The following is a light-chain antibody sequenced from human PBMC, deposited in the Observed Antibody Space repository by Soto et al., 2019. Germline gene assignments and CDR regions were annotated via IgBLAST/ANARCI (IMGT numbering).Light chain of an antibody. CDR3: ATWGDSLNGWV. CDR2: HTN. J-gene: IGLJ3*02. V-gene: IGLV1-44*01. CDR1: SSNIGSNS. Sequence: QLVLTQPPSASGTPGQRVTLSCSGGSSNIGSNSVTWYQQLPGTAPKLLIYHTNQRPSGVSDRFSGSKSGTSASLAISGLQSEDEADYYCATWGDSLNGWVFGGGTKVTVL.